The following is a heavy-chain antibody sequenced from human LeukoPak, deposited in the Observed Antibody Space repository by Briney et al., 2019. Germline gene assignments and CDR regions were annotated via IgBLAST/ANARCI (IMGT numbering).Heavy chain of an antibody. V-gene: IGHV3-21*06. Sequence: GGSLRLSCAASGFIFSSYTMNWVRQAPGKGLEWVSPITSGSTYIYYADSVKGRFTISRDNAKNSLYLQMNSLRAEDTAVYYCARGTIAAADIDYWGQGTLVTVSS. D-gene: IGHD6-13*01. CDR3: ARGTIAAADIDY. J-gene: IGHJ4*02. CDR2: ITSGSTYI. CDR1: GFIFSSYT.